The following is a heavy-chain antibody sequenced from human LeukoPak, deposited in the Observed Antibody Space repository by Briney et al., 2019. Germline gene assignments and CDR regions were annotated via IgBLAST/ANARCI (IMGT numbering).Heavy chain of an antibody. D-gene: IGHD3-10*01. Sequence: PGGSLRLSCAASGFTFSSYSMNWVRQAPGKGLEWVSSISSSSGYIYYADSVKGRFTISRDNAKNSLFLQMNSLRAEDTAVYYCAKDQSQYYYGSGIYNPIDYYYYYMDVWGKGTTVTISS. CDR2: ISSSSGYI. CDR3: AKDQSQYYYGSGIYNPIDYYYYYMDV. V-gene: IGHV3-21*01. J-gene: IGHJ6*03. CDR1: GFTFSSYS.